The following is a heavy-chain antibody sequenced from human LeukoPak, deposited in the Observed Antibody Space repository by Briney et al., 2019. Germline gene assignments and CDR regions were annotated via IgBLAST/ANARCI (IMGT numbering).Heavy chain of an antibody. CDR2: INAGNGNT. V-gene: IGHV1-3*01. J-gene: IGHJ4*02. CDR1: GYTFTTYA. CDR3: ARHDGYNGFDY. Sequence: ASVKVSCKASGYTFTTYAMHWVRQAPGQRLEWMGWINAGNGNTKYSQKFQARVTMTTDTSTSAAYMELRSLRSDDTAVYYCARHDGYNGFDYWGQGTLATVSS. D-gene: IGHD5-24*01.